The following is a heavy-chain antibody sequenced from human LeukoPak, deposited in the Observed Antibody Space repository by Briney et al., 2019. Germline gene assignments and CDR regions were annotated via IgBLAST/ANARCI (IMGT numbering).Heavy chain of an antibody. CDR3: ARESAVVTAMSAFDI. V-gene: IGHV4-61*08. Sequence: SETLSLTCTVSGGSISSGGYYWSWIRQPPGKGLEWIGYIYYSGSTNYNPSLKSRVTISVDTSKNQFSLKLSSVTAADTAVYYCARESAVVTAMSAFDIWGQGTMVTVSS. CDR1: GGSISSGGYY. J-gene: IGHJ3*02. CDR2: IYYSGST. D-gene: IGHD2-21*02.